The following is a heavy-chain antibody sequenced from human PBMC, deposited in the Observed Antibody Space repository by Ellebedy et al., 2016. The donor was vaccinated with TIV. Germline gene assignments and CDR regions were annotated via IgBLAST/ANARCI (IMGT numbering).Heavy chain of an antibody. D-gene: IGHD4-17*01. CDR2: IKQDGSEQ. CDR1: GFSFNNYW. CDR3: ARFRYGEYDY. J-gene: IGHJ4*02. Sequence: PGGSLRLSCAASGFSFNNYWMNWARQAPGKGLEWVANIKQDGSEQYYVDSVKGRFTVSRDNGKNALYLQMNSLRDEDTAVYYCARFRYGEYDYWGQGTLVTVSS. V-gene: IGHV3-7*01.